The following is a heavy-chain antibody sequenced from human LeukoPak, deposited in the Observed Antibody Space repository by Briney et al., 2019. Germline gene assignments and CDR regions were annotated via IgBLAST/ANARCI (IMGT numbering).Heavy chain of an antibody. CDR3: ARRLRQAYIDY. Sequence: GESLKISCKGSGYTSTSYWIGWVRQMPGKGLEWMGIIYPGDSDTRYSPSFQGQVTISADKSISTAYLQWSSLKASDTAMYYCARRLRQAYIDYWGQGTLVTVSS. J-gene: IGHJ4*02. CDR2: IYPGDSDT. D-gene: IGHD2-2*02. CDR1: GYTSTSYW. V-gene: IGHV5-51*01.